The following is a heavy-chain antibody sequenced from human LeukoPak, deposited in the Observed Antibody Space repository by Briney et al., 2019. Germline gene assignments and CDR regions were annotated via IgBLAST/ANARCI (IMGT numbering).Heavy chain of an antibody. Sequence: GGSLRLSCAASGFTFDDYAMHWVRQAPGKGLEWVSGISWNSGSIGYADSVKGRFTISRDNAKNSLYLQMNSLRAEDTASYYCAKDIGYSSGSGSYYGMDVWGQGTTVTVSS. CDR2: ISWNSGSI. J-gene: IGHJ6*02. CDR3: AKDIGYSSGSGSYYGMDV. CDR1: GFTFDDYA. V-gene: IGHV3-9*01. D-gene: IGHD6-19*01.